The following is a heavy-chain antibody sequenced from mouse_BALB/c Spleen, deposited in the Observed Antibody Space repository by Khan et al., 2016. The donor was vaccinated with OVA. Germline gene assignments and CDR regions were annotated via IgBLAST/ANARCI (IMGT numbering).Heavy chain of an antibody. J-gene: IGHJ3*01. CDR1: GYSITSGYY. V-gene: IGHV3-6*02. CDR3: ASGKWVRALFAY. D-gene: IGHD2-14*01. CDR2: ISYDGNN. Sequence: EVQLQESGPGLVKPSQSLSLTCSVTGYSITSGYYWNWIRQFPGNKLEWMGFISYDGNNNFNPSLKNRISITRDTSKNQFFLQLNSVTTEDTGTYFCASGKWVRALFAYWGQGTLVTVSA.